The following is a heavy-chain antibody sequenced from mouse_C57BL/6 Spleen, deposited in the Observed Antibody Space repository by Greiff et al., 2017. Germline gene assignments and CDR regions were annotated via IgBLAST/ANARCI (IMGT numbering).Heavy chain of an antibody. CDR3: ARSGGGFDY. V-gene: IGHV1-80*01. CDR2: IYSGDGDT. D-gene: IGHD3-1*01. CDR1: GYAFSSYW. Sequence: VQGVESGAELVKPGASVKISCKASGYAFSSYWMTWVKQRPGKGLEWIGQIYSGDGDTNYNGKFKGKATLTADKSSSTAYMPLSSLTSEDSAVYFCARSGGGFDYWGQGTTLTVSS. J-gene: IGHJ2*01.